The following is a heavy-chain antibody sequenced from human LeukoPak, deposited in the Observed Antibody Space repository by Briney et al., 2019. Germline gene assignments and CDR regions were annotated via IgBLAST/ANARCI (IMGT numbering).Heavy chain of an antibody. CDR1: GYTFTSYA. Sequence: SVKVSCKASGYTFTSYAMNWVRQAPGQGLEWMGGIIPIFGTANYAQKFQGRVTITADESTSTAYMELSSLRSEDTAVYYCAYGSGSSEFDYWGQGTLVTVSS. CDR2: IIPIFGTA. V-gene: IGHV1-69*13. D-gene: IGHD3-10*01. CDR3: AYGSGSSEFDY. J-gene: IGHJ4*02.